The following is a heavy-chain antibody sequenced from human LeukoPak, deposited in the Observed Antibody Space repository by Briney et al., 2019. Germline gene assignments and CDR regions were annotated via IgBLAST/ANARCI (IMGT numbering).Heavy chain of an antibody. Sequence: SETLSLTCAVSGGSISSSNWWSWVRQPPGKGLGWIGEIYHSGSTNYNPSLKSRVTISVDTSKNQFSLKLSSVTAADTAVYYCAGHFQMATIGYWGQGTLVTVSS. CDR2: IYHSGST. D-gene: IGHD5-24*01. V-gene: IGHV4-4*02. J-gene: IGHJ4*02. CDR3: AGHFQMATIGY. CDR1: GGSISSSNW.